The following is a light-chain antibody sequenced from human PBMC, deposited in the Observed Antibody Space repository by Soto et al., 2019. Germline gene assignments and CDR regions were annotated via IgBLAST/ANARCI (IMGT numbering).Light chain of an antibody. CDR1: QRISYY. CDR2: AAS. Sequence: DIQMTQSPSSLSASVGDRVTITCLASQRISYYLNWFQQKPGRAPKLLIYAASSLEAGVPSRYSGSGSGTDFTLTISSLQPEDFATYYCQQSYNTPFTFGQGTRLEI. J-gene: IGKJ5*01. V-gene: IGKV1-39*01. CDR3: QQSYNTPFT.